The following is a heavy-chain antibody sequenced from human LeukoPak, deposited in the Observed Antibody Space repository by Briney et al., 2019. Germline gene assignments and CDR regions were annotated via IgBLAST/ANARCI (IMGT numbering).Heavy chain of an antibody. CDR3: ARRGAYSGNDLAWYFDL. CDR2: IYYSGST. CDR1: GGFISSYY. J-gene: IGHJ2*01. V-gene: IGHV4-59*08. D-gene: IGHD5-12*01. Sequence: SETLSLTCTVSGGFISSYYWSWIRQPPGKGLEWIGYIYYSGSTSYNPSLKSRVTVSADTSKNQFSLGLSSVTAADTAVYYCARRGAYSGNDLAWYFDLWGRGTLVTVSS.